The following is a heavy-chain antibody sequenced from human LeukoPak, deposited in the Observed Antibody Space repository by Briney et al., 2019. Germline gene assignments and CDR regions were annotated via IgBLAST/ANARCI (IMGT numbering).Heavy chain of an antibody. CDR2: IKSNSGGT. J-gene: IGHJ4*02. Sequence: VASVKVSCKASGYTFTGYYLHWVRQAPGQGLEWMGWIKSNSGGTNYAQKFQGRVTMTRDTSISTASMELSSLRSDDAAVYYCATAGRGGSSLDYWGQGTLVTVSS. CDR3: ATAGRGGSSLDY. V-gene: IGHV1-2*02. D-gene: IGHD3-16*01. CDR1: GYTFTGYY.